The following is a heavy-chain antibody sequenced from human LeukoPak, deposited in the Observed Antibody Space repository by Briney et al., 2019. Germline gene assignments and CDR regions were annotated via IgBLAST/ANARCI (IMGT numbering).Heavy chain of an antibody. Sequence: ALVKVSCKASGGTFSSYAMSWVRQAPGQGLEWMGGIIPIFGTANYAQKFQGRVTITADKSTSTAYMELSSLRSEDTAVYYCARAYGNYYYGMDVGGKGTTVTVSS. V-gene: IGHV1-69*06. J-gene: IGHJ6*04. CDR2: IIPIFGTA. D-gene: IGHD3-10*01. CDR3: ARAYGNYYYGMDV. CDR1: GGTFSSYA.